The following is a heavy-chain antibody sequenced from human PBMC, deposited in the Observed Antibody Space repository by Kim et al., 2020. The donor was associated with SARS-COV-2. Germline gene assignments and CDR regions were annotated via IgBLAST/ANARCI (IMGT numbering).Heavy chain of an antibody. D-gene: IGHD2-2*01. V-gene: IGHV3-33*06. Sequence: KGRIPSSRDNSKNTLYLQMNSLRAEDTAVYYCAKNSGGDCSSTSCYEFDYWGQGTLVTVSS. J-gene: IGHJ4*02. CDR3: AKNSGGDCSSTSCYEFDY.